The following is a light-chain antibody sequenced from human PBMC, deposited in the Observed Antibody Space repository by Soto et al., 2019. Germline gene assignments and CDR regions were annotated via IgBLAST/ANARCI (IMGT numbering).Light chain of an antibody. CDR1: QSVSSNS. CDR2: GAS. J-gene: IGKJ4*01. CDR3: QQCGSSPLT. V-gene: IGKV3-20*01. Sequence: EIVLTQSPGTLSLSPGERATLSCRASQSVSSNSLAWYQQKPGQAPRLLIYGASSGATGIPDRFSGSGSGTDFTLTISRLEPEDFAVYYCQQCGSSPLTFGGGTKVEIK.